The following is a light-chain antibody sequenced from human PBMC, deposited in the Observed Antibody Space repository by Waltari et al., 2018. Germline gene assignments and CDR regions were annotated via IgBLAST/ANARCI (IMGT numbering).Light chain of an antibody. CDR2: WAS. V-gene: IGKV4-1*01. J-gene: IGKJ2*01. Sequence: DIVMTQSPESLAVSLGERATINCKSSQSVLYSSNNKNPLAWYQQKPGQPPKLLLYWASTRESGVPDRFSGSGSDTDFTLTISSLQAEDVAVYYCHQYYSTPFTFGQGTKLEIK. CDR3: HQYYSTPFT. CDR1: QSVLYSSNNKNP.